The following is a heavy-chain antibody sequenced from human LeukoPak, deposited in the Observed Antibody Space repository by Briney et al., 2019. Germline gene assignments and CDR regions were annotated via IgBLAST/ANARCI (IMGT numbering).Heavy chain of an antibody. CDR2: INHSGST. J-gene: IGHJ6*02. CDR3: ARDYYDHYGMDV. V-gene: IGHV4-34*01. D-gene: IGHD3-22*01. Sequence: SETLSLTCAVYGGSFSGYYWSWIRQPPGKGLEWIGGINHSGSTNYNPSLKSRVTISVDTSKNQFSLKLSSVTAADTAVYYCARDYYDHYGMDVWGQGTTVTVSS. CDR1: GGSFSGYY.